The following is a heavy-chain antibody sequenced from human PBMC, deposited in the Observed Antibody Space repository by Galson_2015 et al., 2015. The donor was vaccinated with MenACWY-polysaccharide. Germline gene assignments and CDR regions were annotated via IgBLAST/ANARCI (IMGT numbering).Heavy chain of an antibody. D-gene: IGHD1-1*01. J-gene: IGHJ4*02. Sequence: SLRLSCAASGFTFNDFWLSWVRQAPGKGLEWVANINQHGSEKYYVDSVKGRFTISRDNAKNSLYLQMNSLRAEDTAVYYCARDGGRTIGTTQRGYWGQGTLVTVSS. CDR2: INQHGSEK. CDR3: ARDGGRTIGTTQRGY. CDR1: GFTFNDFW. V-gene: IGHV3-7*01.